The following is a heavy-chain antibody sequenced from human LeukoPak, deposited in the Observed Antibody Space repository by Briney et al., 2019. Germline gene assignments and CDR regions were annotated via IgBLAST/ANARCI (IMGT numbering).Heavy chain of an antibody. CDR2: ISGSGGST. CDR3: AKDSYDILTGYISFDY. CDR1: GFTFSSYA. D-gene: IGHD3-9*01. Sequence: SGGSLRLSCAASGFTFSSYAMSWVRQAPGKGLEWVSAISGSGGSTYYADSVKGRFTISRDNSKNTLYLQMNSLRAEGTAVYYCAKDSYDILTGYISFDYWGQGTLVTVSS. J-gene: IGHJ4*02. V-gene: IGHV3-23*01.